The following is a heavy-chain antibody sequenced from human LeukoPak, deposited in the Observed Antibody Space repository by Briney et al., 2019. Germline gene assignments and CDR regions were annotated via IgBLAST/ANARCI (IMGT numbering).Heavy chain of an antibody. D-gene: IGHD2-2*01. CDR1: GGSVSSGSYY. CDR2: IYYSGST. Sequence: SETLSLTCTVSGGSVSSGSYYWSWIRQPPGKGLEWIGYIYYSGSTNYNPSLKSRVTISVDTSKNQFSLKLSSVTAADTAVYYCARGGVVPAAPYYYYYGMDVWGQGTTVTVSS. V-gene: IGHV4-61*01. CDR3: ARGGVVPAAPYYYYYGMDV. J-gene: IGHJ6*02.